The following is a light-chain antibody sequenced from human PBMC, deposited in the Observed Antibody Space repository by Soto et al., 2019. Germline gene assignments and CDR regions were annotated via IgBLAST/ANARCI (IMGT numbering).Light chain of an antibody. CDR2: AAS. CDR1: QDIRND. J-gene: IGKJ1*01. V-gene: IGKV1-17*01. Sequence: DIRTSHSAASVSASVGDRVTITCRASQDIRNDLGWYQQKPGTAPERLVYAASSLQSGVPSRFSGSGSGTEFTLTISSLQPDDFATYYCQQYQIDWTFGQGTKVDIK. CDR3: QQYQIDWT.